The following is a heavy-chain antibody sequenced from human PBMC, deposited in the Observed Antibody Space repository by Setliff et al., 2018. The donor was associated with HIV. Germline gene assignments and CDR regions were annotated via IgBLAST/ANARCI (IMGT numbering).Heavy chain of an antibody. CDR2: ISSSGFPI. CDR3: VRGTLDF. Sequence: GGSLRLSCEASGFTFSTYGMNGVRHDPGKGLEWVAQISSSGFPIYYADSVRGRFTASRDNGKNSLFLQMNSLRAEDTAVYYCVRGTLDFWGQGNLVTVSS. J-gene: IGHJ4*02. CDR1: GFTFSTYG. V-gene: IGHV3-48*01.